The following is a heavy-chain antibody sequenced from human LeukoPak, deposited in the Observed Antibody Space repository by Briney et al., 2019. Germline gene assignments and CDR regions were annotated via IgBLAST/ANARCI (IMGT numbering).Heavy chain of an antibody. CDR3: ASEYCSGGSCYSDY. CDR1: GGXISSGGYS. D-gene: IGHD2-15*01. Sequence: PSETLSLTCDVSGGXISSGGYSWSWIRQPPGKGLKWIGYTYHSGSTHYNPSLKSRVTISVDRSKNQFSLKLSSVTAADTAVYYCASEYCSGGSCYSDYWGQGTLVTVSS. CDR2: TYHSGST. V-gene: IGHV4-30-2*01. J-gene: IGHJ4*02.